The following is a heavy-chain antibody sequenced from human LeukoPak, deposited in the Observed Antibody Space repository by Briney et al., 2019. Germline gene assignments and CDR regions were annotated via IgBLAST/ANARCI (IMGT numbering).Heavy chain of an antibody. CDR3: AIQPWGSGNNWYFDL. V-gene: IGHV1-2*02. CDR2: ISPNSGGT. D-gene: IGHD7-27*01. CDR1: GYTLIGFY. Sequence: ASVRVSFKPSGYTLIGFYIHWVRQAPGQGLEWMGWISPNSGGTDYAQRFQGRVTMTRDTSISTAYMELSSLRSDDTAVYYCAIQPWGSGNNWYFDLWGRGTLVTVSS. J-gene: IGHJ2*01.